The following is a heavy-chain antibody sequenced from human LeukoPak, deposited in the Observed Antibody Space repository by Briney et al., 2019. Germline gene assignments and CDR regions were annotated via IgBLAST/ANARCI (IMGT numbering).Heavy chain of an antibody. CDR1: GLTVSSNF. J-gene: IGHJ4*02. CDR3: ASWPGGWYGEDS. Sequence: QSGGSLRLSCAATGLTVSSNFMSWVRQAPGKGLEWVSVIYGGGSTYYADSVKGRFTISRDTPKNTLYLQMNSLRVEDTAVYYCASWPGGWYGEDSWGQGTLVTVSS. CDR2: IYGGGST. V-gene: IGHV3-53*01. D-gene: IGHD6-19*01.